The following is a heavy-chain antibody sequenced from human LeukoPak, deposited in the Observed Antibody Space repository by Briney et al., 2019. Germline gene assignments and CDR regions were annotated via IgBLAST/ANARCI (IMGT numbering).Heavy chain of an antibody. CDR1: GFTVSSNY. J-gene: IGHJ4*02. CDR3: AKVPLIAAPKHFDY. D-gene: IGHD6-13*01. Sequence: GGSLRLSCAASGFTVSSNYMSWVRQAPGKGLEWVSVIYSGGSTYYADSVKGRFTISRDNSKNTLYLQMNRLRAEDTAVYYCAKVPLIAAPKHFDYWGQGTLVTVSS. V-gene: IGHV3-66*01. CDR2: IYSGGST.